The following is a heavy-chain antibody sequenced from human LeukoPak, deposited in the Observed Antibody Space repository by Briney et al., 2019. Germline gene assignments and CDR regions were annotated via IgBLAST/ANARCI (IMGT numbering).Heavy chain of an antibody. CDR1: GFTFSSYA. V-gene: IGHV3-30*04. J-gene: IGHJ4*02. Sequence: GGSLRLSCAASGFTFSSYAMHWVRQAPGKGLEWVAVISYDGSNKYYADSVKGRFTISRDNSKNTLYLQMNSLRAEDTAVYYCAKDVPRMYYDISPPYWGQGTLVTVSS. D-gene: IGHD3-9*01. CDR3: AKDVPRMYYDISPPY. CDR2: ISYDGSNK.